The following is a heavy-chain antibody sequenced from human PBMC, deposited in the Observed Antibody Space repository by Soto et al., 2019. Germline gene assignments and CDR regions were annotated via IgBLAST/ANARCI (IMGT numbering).Heavy chain of an antibody. V-gene: IGHV3-74*03. Sequence: DVQLVESGGGSAQPGGALTLSCEASGFSFSSHWMHWVRQAPGRGLMWVSRINSDGSDTMYADSVKGRFTISRDNAKNTVSLQMNGLRAEDTGLYYCTSSGGRSAINAFDFWGQGAMVTVSS. CDR1: GFSFSSHW. J-gene: IGHJ3*01. CDR3: TSSGGRSAINAFDF. CDR2: INSDGSDT. D-gene: IGHD2-2*01.